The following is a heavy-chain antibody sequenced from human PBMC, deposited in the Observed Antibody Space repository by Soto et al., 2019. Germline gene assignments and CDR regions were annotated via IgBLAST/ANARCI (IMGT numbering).Heavy chain of an antibody. CDR3: ARDGPYDDFWSGYYLAFDY. Sequence: ASVKVSCKASGYTFTSYAMHWVRQAPGQRLEWMGWINAGNGNTKYSQKFQGRVTITRDTSASTAYMELSSLRSEDTAVYYCARDGPYDDFWSGYYLAFDYWGQGTLVTVSS. D-gene: IGHD3-3*01. CDR2: INAGNGNT. J-gene: IGHJ4*02. V-gene: IGHV1-3*01. CDR1: GYTFTSYA.